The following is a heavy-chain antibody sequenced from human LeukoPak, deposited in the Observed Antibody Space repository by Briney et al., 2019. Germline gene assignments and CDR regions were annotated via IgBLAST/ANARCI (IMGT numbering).Heavy chain of an antibody. D-gene: IGHD1-26*01. CDR3: ARMGATMDFDY. CDR2: IYHSGST. Sequence: SETLSLTCSVSGYSITSGYYWGWIRQPPGKGLEWIGYIYHSGSTYYNPSLKSRVTISVDRSKNQFSLKLSSVTAADTAVYYCARMGATMDFDYWGQGTLVTVSS. CDR1: GYSITSGYY. V-gene: IGHV4-38-2*02. J-gene: IGHJ4*02.